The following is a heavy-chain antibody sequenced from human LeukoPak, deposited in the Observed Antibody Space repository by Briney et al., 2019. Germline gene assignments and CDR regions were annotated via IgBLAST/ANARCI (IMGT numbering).Heavy chain of an antibody. CDR2: ISPSGGST. V-gene: IGHV3-23*01. J-gene: IGHJ4*02. D-gene: IGHD3-10*01. Sequence: GGSLRLSCAASGFTFSNYAMSWVRQTPGRGLEWVSTISPSGGSTYCADSVKGRFAISRDNSKNTLYLQMNSLRAEDTAIYYCAKGRGSGSYYYTPDYWGQGTLVTVSS. CDR1: GFTFSNYA. CDR3: AKGRGSGSYYYTPDY.